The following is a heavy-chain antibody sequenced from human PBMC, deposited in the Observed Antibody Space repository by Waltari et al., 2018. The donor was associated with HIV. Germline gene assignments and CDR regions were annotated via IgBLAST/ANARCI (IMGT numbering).Heavy chain of an antibody. Sequence: VQVHQWGAGLLKPSETLSLTCAGYGGSLSGYHWNWFRQPPGKGLEWSGEINHSGITNYNPSLKSRVTISIDTSKNQFSLKLTSVTAADTAVYYCAISEAVAALIDYWGQGTLVTVSS. CDR2: INHSGIT. D-gene: IGHD6-13*01. J-gene: IGHJ4*02. CDR1: GGSLSGYH. CDR3: AISEAVAALIDY. V-gene: IGHV4-34*01.